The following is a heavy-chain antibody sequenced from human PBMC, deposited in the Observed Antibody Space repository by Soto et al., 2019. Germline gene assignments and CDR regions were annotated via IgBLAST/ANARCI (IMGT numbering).Heavy chain of an antibody. CDR2: ISYDENNK. CDR3: AKVLTGDLDY. J-gene: IGHJ4*02. CDR1: GFTFSSYG. Sequence: GGSLRLSXAASGFTFSSYGMNWVRQAPGKGLEWVAVISYDENNKYYADSVKGRFTISRDNSKNTLYLQMNSLRAEDTAVYYCAKVLTGDLDYWGQGTLVTVSS. V-gene: IGHV3-30*18. D-gene: IGHD7-27*01.